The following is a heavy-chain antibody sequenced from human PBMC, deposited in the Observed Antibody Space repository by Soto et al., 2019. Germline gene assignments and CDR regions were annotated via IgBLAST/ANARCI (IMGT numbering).Heavy chain of an antibody. Sequence: TTETLSLTCTVSGDSISTYYWSWIRQPPGKGLEWIGYIYYSGSTNYNPSLKSRVTISVDTSKNQFSLKLSSVTAADTAVYYCAREGLVLVPTTVNSDYYYYAMDVWGQGTTVTV. J-gene: IGHJ6*02. CDR1: GDSISTYY. D-gene: IGHD2-2*01. CDR3: AREGLVLVPTTVNSDYYYYAMDV. V-gene: IGHV4-59*12. CDR2: IYYSGST.